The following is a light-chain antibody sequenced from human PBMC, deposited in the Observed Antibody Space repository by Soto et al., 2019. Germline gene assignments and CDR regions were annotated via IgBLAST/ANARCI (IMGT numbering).Light chain of an antibody. V-gene: IGKV1-5*01. CDR1: QSISTS. CDR3: QPYLTYST. J-gene: IGKJ1*01. CDR2: GAS. Sequence: DIQITQSPSTLSAFVGDRVTITCRASQSISTSLAWYQQKPGKAPNLLISGASNLESGVPSRFSGSGSGTEFTLTISSLQPDDFSSYYCQPYLTYSTFGQGTKVDIK.